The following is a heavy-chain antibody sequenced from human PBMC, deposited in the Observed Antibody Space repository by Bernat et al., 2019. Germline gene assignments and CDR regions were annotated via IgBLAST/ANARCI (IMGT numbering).Heavy chain of an antibody. V-gene: IGHV4-39*01. CDR3: ARPWRTAMVIPG. CDR2: IYYSGST. D-gene: IGHD5-18*01. CDR1: GGSISSSSYY. Sequence: QLQLQESGPGLVKPSETLSLTCTVSGGSISSSSYYWGWIRQPPGKGLEWIGSIYYSGSTYYNPSLKSRVTISVDTSKNQFSLKLSSVTAADTAVYYCARPWRTAMVIPGWGQGTLVTVSS. J-gene: IGHJ4*02.